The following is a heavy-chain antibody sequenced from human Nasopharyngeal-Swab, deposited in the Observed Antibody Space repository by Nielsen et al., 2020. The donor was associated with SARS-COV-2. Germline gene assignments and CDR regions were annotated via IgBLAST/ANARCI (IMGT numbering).Heavy chain of an antibody. V-gene: IGHV3-23*01. CDR2: ISGSGGST. J-gene: IGHJ5*02. CDR1: GFIFSGYA. Sequence: GESLKISCAASGFIFSGYAMSWVRQAPGKGLEWVSLISGSGGSTYYADSVKGRFTISRDNSKNTLYLQMNSLRAEDTAVYYCARDKGSGYYYTSVRPTNWFDPWGQGTLVTVSS. D-gene: IGHD3-22*01. CDR3: ARDKGSGYYYTSVRPTNWFDP.